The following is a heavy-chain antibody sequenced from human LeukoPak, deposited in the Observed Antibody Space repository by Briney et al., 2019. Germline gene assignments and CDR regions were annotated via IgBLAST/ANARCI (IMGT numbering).Heavy chain of an antibody. Sequence: GGSLRLSCAASGFTFSSYWMHWVRQVPGKGLVWVSRINPDGSTTTYADSVKGRFTISRDNAKNTLYLQMNSLRAEDTAVYYCARVRVGAYDFEYWGQGTLVTVSS. CDR1: GFTFSSYW. CDR2: INPDGSTT. D-gene: IGHD3-10*01. V-gene: IGHV3-74*01. CDR3: ARVRVGAYDFEY. J-gene: IGHJ4*02.